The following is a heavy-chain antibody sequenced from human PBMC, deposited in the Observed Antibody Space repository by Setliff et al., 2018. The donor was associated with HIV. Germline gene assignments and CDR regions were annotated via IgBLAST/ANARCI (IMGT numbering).Heavy chain of an antibody. V-gene: IGHV4-39*01. Sequence: SETLSLTCTVSGGSISSSSYYWGWVRQPPGKGLEWIGTMFYTGSAYHTPSLKSRVTISVDTSKNQFSLKLSSVTAADTAVYYCARQFRYPGIAVAGIDYWGQGTLVTVSS. CDR1: GGSISSSSYY. J-gene: IGHJ4*02. D-gene: IGHD6-19*01. CDR2: MFYTGSA. CDR3: ARQFRYPGIAVAGIDY.